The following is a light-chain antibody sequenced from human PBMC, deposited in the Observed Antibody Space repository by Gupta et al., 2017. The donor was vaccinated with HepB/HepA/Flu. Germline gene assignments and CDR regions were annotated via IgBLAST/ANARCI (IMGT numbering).Light chain of an antibody. CDR1: LTIDTW. CDR2: KAS. V-gene: IGKV1-5*03. CDR3: QQYKTYPLT. Sequence: DIQMKQSTSTLSASVGDRVTITCRASLTIDTWMAWYQQKPGKAPRLIIYKASILQSGVPSRFSGSGSGTEFILTISSLQPDDFATYYCQQYKTYPLTFGGGTVVETK. J-gene: IGKJ4*01.